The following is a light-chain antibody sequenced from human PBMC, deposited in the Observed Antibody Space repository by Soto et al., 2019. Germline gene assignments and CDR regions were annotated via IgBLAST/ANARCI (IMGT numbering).Light chain of an antibody. V-gene: IGKV1-39*01. CDR3: QQSYSTPRP. J-gene: IGKJ1*01. CDR1: QRISTY. Sequence: DIQMTQSPSSLSASVGDRVTITCRASQRISTYLNWYQQKPGKAPKLLIFAASTLQSGVPSRCSGSGSGTDFTLTISSLQLEDFATYYCQQSYSTPRPFGQGTKVEIK. CDR2: AAS.